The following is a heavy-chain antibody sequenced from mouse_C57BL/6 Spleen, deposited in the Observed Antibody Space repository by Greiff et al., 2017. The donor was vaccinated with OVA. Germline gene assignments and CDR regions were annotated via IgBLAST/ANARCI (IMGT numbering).Heavy chain of an antibody. D-gene: IGHD1-1*01. CDR3: ARWDHYYGSSLDY. J-gene: IGHJ2*01. V-gene: IGHV1-26*01. Sequence: VQLQQSGPELVKPGASVKISCKASGYTFTDYYMNWVKQSHGKSLEWIGDINPNNGGTSYNQKFKGKATLTVDKSSSTAYMELRSLTSEDSAVYYCARWDHYYGSSLDYWGQGTTLTVSS. CDR1: GYTFTDYY. CDR2: INPNNGGT.